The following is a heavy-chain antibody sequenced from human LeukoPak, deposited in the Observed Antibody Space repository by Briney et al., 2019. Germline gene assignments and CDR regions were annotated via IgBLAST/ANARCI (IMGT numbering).Heavy chain of an antibody. V-gene: IGHV4-30-4*08. CDR2: IYYSGST. J-gene: IGHJ4*02. CDR3: ASLTGYCSSTSCYDFDY. CDR1: GGSISSGDYY. Sequence: SETLSLTCTVSGGSISSGDYYWSWIRQPPGKGLERIGYIYYSGSTYYNPSLKSRVTISVDTSKNQFSLKLSSVTAADTAVYYCASLTGYCSSTSCYDFDYWGQGTLVTVSS. D-gene: IGHD2-2*01.